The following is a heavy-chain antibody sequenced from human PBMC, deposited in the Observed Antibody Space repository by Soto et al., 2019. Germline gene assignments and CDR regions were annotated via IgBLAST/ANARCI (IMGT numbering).Heavy chain of an antibody. CDR1: GGSISSGGYY. CDR3: ARVMRRRIEMATSYYFDY. J-gene: IGHJ4*02. Sequence: QVQLQESGPGLVKPSQTLSLTCTLSGGSISSGGYYWSWIRQPPGKGLEWIGYISYSGSTYYNPSLKSRVTISVYTSKNQFALKLSSVTAADTAVYYCARVMRRRIEMATSYYFDYWGQGTLVTVSS. CDR2: ISYSGST. V-gene: IGHV4-31*03. D-gene: IGHD5-12*01.